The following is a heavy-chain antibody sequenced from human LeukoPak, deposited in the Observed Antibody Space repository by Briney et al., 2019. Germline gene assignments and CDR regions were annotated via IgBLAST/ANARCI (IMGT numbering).Heavy chain of an antibody. CDR3: AKDYGGNNYDAFDI. Sequence: QPGRSPRLSCAASGFPFSSFGTHWVRQAPGKGLEWVAVTSYDGGNKYYADSVKGRFTISRDNSKNTLYLQMNSLRAEDTAVYYCAKDYGGNNYDAFDIWGQGTMVAVSS. V-gene: IGHV3-30*18. CDR2: TSYDGGNK. D-gene: IGHD4-23*01. J-gene: IGHJ3*02. CDR1: GFPFSSFG.